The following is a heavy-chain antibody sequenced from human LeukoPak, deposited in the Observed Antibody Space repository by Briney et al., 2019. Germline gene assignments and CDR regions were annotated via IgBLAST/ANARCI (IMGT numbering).Heavy chain of an antibody. J-gene: IGHJ3*01. V-gene: IGHV3-11*06. Sequence: LSLTCTVSGGSINTFYWSWIRQPPGKGLEWIANIESTSTGINYADSVKGRFTISRDNAKETLYLQMGSLRAEDTAVYHCARDDFPYLSGFDLWGQGTLVTVSS. D-gene: IGHD3/OR15-3a*01. CDR1: GGSINTFY. CDR2: IESTSTGI. CDR3: ARDDFPYLSGFDL.